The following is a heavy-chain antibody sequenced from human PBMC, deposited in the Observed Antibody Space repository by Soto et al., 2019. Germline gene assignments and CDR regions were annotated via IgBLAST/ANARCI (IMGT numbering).Heavy chain of an antibody. CDR1: GFTFSSYG. Sequence: SLRLSCAASGFTFSSYGMHWVRQAPGKGLEWVAVIWYDGSNKYYADSVKGRFTISRDNSKNTLYLQMNSLRAEDTAVYYCARGHHCSGGSCYSRAFDYWGQGTLVTVSS. CDR2: IWYDGSNK. V-gene: IGHV3-33*01. J-gene: IGHJ4*02. CDR3: ARGHHCSGGSCYSRAFDY. D-gene: IGHD2-15*01.